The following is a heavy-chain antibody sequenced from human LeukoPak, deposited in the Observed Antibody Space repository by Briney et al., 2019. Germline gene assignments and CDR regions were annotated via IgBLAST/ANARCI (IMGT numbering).Heavy chain of an antibody. CDR3: ARGRGAMVAKDFDY. CDR2: IYYSGST. V-gene: IGHV4-39*01. CDR1: GGSISSSSYY. J-gene: IGHJ4*02. D-gene: IGHD5-18*01. Sequence: PSETLSLTCTVSGGSISSSSYYWGWIRQPPGKGLEWIGSIYYSGSTYYNPSLKSRVTISVDTSKNQFSLKLSSVTAADTAVYYCARGRGAMVAKDFDYWGQGTLVTVSS.